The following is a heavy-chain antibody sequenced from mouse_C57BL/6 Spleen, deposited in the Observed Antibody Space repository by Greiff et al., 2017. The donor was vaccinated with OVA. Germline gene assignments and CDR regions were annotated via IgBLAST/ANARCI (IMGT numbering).Heavy chain of an antibody. CDR1: GFTFSSYG. D-gene: IGHD3-3*01. CDR2: ISSCGSYT. J-gene: IGHJ4*01. Sequence: EVQVVESGGDLVKPGGSLKLSCAASGFTFSSYGMSWVRQTPDKRLEWVATISSCGSYTYYPDSVKGRFTISRDNAKNTLYLQMSSLKSEDTAMYYCARRAGTGYAMDYWGQGTSVTVSS. CDR3: ARRAGTGYAMDY. V-gene: IGHV5-6*01.